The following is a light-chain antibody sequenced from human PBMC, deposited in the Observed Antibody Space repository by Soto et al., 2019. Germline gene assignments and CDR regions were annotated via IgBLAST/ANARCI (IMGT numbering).Light chain of an antibody. CDR3: QQDNNWPT. CDR1: QSVNSN. Sequence: EIVMTQSPATLSVSPGERATLSCRASQSVNSNLAWYQQKPGQAPRLLIYGASTRATGVPARFSGSGSGTEFTRTVSSRQSEDFAVYFCQQDNNWPTFGQGTKVEIK. V-gene: IGKV3-15*01. J-gene: IGKJ1*01. CDR2: GAS.